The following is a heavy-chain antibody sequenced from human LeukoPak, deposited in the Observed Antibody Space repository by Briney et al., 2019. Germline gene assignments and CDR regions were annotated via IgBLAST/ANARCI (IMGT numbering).Heavy chain of an antibody. V-gene: IGHV4-59*01. D-gene: IGHD1-26*01. Sequence: SETLSLTCTVSGGSISSYYWSWIRQPPGKGLEWVGYIYYSGSTNYNPSLKSRVTISVDTSKNQFSLKLSSVTAADTAVYYCARNGAGWYFDLWGRGTLVTVSS. J-gene: IGHJ2*01. CDR3: ARNGAGWYFDL. CDR2: IYYSGST. CDR1: GGSISSYY.